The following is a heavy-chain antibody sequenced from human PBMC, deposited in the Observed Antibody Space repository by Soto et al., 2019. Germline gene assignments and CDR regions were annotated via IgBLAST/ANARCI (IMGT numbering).Heavy chain of an antibody. V-gene: IGHV4-34*01. D-gene: IGHD3-16*02. Sequence: QVQLQQWGAGLLKPSETLSLTCAVYGGSFSGYYWSWIRQPPGKGLEWIGEINHSGSTNYNPSLTSRVSTSVETPKSKCSLKRCAVSAAETAVYFCARIGVYYDYVWGSYRPHYYFDYWGQGTLVTVSS. CDR1: GGSFSGYY. J-gene: IGHJ4*02. CDR2: INHSGST. CDR3: ARIGVYYDYVWGSYRPHYYFDY.